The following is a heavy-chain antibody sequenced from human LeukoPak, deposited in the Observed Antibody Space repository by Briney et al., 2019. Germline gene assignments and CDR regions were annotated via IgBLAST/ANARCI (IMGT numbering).Heavy chain of an antibody. V-gene: IGHV4-30-4*02. CDR2: IYYSGST. D-gene: IGHD3-3*01. Sequence: PSETLSLTCTVSGGSISSGDYYWSWIRQPPGKGLEWIGYIYYSGSTYYNPSLKSRVTISVDTSKNQFSLKLSSVTAADTAVYYCAARSMEWSNWFDPWGQGTLVTVSS. J-gene: IGHJ5*02. CDR3: AARSMEWSNWFDP. CDR1: GGSISSGDYY.